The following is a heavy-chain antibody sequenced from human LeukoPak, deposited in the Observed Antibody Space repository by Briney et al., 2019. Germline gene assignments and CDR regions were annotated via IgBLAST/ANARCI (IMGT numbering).Heavy chain of an antibody. CDR2: ISYDGSSK. CDR1: GFTFSSYA. Sequence: GGSLXLSCAASGFTFSSYAMHWVRQAPGKGLEWVAVISYDGSSKYYADSVKGRFTISRDNAKNSLYLQMNSLRAEDTAVYYCARVAIAAAIDYWGQGTLVTVSS. J-gene: IGHJ4*02. V-gene: IGHV3-30-3*01. D-gene: IGHD6-13*01. CDR3: ARVAIAAAIDY.